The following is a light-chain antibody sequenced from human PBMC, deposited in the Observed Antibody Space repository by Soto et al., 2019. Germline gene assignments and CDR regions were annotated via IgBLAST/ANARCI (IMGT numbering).Light chain of an antibody. CDR1: NSDVGRYNL. CDR2: EVT. J-gene: IGLJ2*01. CDR3: CSYASSTTYVI. V-gene: IGLV2-23*02. Sequence: QSALTQPASVSGSPGQSITISCTGTNSDVGRYNLVSWYQQRPGQAPQVLIYEVTKRPSGVSDRFSGSKSGNTASLTISGRQAEDEGEYFCCSYASSTTYVIFGGGTKLTVL.